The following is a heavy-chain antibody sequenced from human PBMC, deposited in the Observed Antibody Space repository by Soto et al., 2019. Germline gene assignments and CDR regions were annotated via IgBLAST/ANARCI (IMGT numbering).Heavy chain of an antibody. CDR1: GFTFSSYS. D-gene: IGHD5-12*01. CDR2: ITSSSSYI. CDR3: ARDRRWLQWMDYGMDV. V-gene: IGHV3-21*01. Sequence: EVQLVESGGGLVKPGGSLRLSCAASGFTFSSYSMNWVRQAPGKGLEWVSSITSSSSYIYYAASVKGRFTISRDNAKNSLYQQMKSRRAEDTAVYYCARDRRWLQWMDYGMDVWGQGTTVTVSS. J-gene: IGHJ6*02.